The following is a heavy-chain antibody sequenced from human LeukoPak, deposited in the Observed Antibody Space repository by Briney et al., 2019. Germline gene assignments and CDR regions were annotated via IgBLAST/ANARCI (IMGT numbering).Heavy chain of an antibody. CDR2: ISPGDYTA. CDR1: GITFSSSS. J-gene: IGHJ4*02. D-gene: IGHD4-17*01. Sequence: PGGSLRLSCLASGITFSSSSMSWVRQAPGKGLEWVSAISPGDYTAYYADSVKGRFTVSRDNSKNTLYLQMNSLRAEDTAVYYCAREDGDYRLNDYWGQGTLVTVSS. V-gene: IGHV3-23*01. CDR3: AREDGDYRLNDY.